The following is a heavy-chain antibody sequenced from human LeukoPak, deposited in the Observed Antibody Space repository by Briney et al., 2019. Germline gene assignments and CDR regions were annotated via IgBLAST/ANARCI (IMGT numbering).Heavy chain of an antibody. D-gene: IGHD6-19*01. Sequence: GGSLRLSCAAPGFTFSSYGMHWVRQAPGKGLEWVAFIRYDGSNKYYADSVKGRFTISRDNSKNTLYLQMNSLRAEDTAVYYCAREAASEVAGTRYYFDYWGQGTLVTVSS. CDR3: AREAASEVAGTRYYFDY. CDR2: IRYDGSNK. CDR1: GFTFSSYG. J-gene: IGHJ4*02. V-gene: IGHV3-30*02.